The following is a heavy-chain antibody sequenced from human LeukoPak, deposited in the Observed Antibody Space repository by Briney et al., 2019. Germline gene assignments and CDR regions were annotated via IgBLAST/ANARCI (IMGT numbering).Heavy chain of an antibody. J-gene: IGHJ4*02. V-gene: IGHV1-8*03. CDR3: ARRRYSGYDLFDY. D-gene: IGHD5-12*01. Sequence: ASVKVSCKASGYTFTSYDINWVRQATGQGLEWMGWMNRNSGNTGYAQKFQGRVTITRNTSISTAYMELSSLRSEDTAVYYCARRRYSGYDLFDYWGQGTLVTVSS. CDR1: GYTFTSYD. CDR2: MNRNSGNT.